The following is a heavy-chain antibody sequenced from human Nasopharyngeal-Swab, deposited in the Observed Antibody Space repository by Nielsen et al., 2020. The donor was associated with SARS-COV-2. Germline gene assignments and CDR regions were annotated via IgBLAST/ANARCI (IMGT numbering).Heavy chain of an antibody. CDR3: AKPFWSGYYSGDSFDF. V-gene: IGHV3-43*02. Sequence: WIRQPPGKGLEWVSLISGDGDSASYRDSVKGRFTISRENNKNSLYLQMNSLTVEDTALYHCAKPFWSGYYSGDSFDFWGQGTMVTVSS. J-gene: IGHJ3*01. D-gene: IGHD3-3*01. CDR2: ISGDGDSA.